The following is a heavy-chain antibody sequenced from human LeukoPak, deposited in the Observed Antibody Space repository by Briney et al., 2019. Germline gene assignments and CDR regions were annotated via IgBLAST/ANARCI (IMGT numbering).Heavy chain of an antibody. CDR2: ISGSGGST. D-gene: IGHD6-6*01. V-gene: IGHV3-23*01. J-gene: IGHJ4*02. Sequence: GGSLRLSCAASGFTVSSNYMSWVRQAPGKGLEWVSAISGSGGSTYYADSVKGRFTISRDNSKNTLYLQMNSLRAEDTAVYYCAKDRIAARLSFDYWGQGTLVTVSS. CDR3: AKDRIAARLSFDY. CDR1: GFTVSSNY.